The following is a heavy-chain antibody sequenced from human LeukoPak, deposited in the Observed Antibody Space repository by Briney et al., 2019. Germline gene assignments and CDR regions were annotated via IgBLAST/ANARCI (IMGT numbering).Heavy chain of an antibody. D-gene: IGHD6-19*01. CDR3: ARLIGDIAVSGTSWFDP. CDR2: IYYSGST. V-gene: IGHV4-59*11. Sequence: SETLSLTCTVSGGSISSHYWSWIRQAPGKGLEWIGYIYYSGSTNYNPSLKGRVTISVDTSKNQFSLKLSSVTAADTAVYYCARLIGDIAVSGTSWFDPWGQGTLVTVSS. CDR1: GGSISSHY. J-gene: IGHJ5*02.